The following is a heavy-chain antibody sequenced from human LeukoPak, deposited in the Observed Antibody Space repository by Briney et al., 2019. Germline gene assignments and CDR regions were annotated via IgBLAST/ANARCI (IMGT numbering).Heavy chain of an antibody. CDR1: GGSISSNNYS. J-gene: IGHJ4*02. CDR3: ARERVPAAGFDY. CDR2: IYTSGST. Sequence: PSETLSLTCTVSGGSISSNNYSWSWIRQPAGKGLEWIGRIYTSGSTNYNPSLKSRVTMSVDTSKNQFSLKLSSVTAADTAVYYCARERVPAAGFDYWGQGTLVTVSS. V-gene: IGHV4-61*02. D-gene: IGHD2-2*01.